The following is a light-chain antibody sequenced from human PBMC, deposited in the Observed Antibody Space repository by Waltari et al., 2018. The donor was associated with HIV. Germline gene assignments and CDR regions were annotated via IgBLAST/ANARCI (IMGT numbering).Light chain of an antibody. V-gene: IGLV3-25*01. CDR2: KDH. J-gene: IGLJ2*01. CDR1: VLPDQY. CDR3: QSGDKGRTHSVV. Sequence: SSELIQPPSQSVSPGQTARIPCSGDVLPDQYVYGYQQRPGQAPLLVIYKDHERPSGIPERFSGSSSGTKATLTITGVQPEDEADYYCQSGDKGRTHSVVFGGGTKLTVL.